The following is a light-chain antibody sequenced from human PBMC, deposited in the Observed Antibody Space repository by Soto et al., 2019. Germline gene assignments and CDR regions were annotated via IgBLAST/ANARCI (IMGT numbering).Light chain of an antibody. J-gene: IGKJ4*02. CDR2: DAS. V-gene: IGKV3-11*01. CDR3: QQRSNL. CDR1: QSVSSY. Sequence: EIVLTQSPATLSLSPGERATLSCRASQSVSSYLAWFQQKPGQAPRLLIYDASNRATGIPARFSGSGSGTDFTLTISILEPEDFAFYYCQQRSNLFGGGTKVEIK.